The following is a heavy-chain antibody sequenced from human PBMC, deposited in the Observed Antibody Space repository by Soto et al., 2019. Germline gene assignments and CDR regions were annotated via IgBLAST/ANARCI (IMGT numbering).Heavy chain of an antibody. J-gene: IGHJ6*02. CDR2: IYHSGST. CDR1: GGSISRSNW. CDR3: ARRPQSVGVVAAIYYYGMDV. Sequence: PSETLSLTCAVSGGSISRSNWWSWVRQPPGKGLEWIGEIYHSGSTNYNPSLKSRVTISIDKSKNQLSLKLSSVTAADTAVYYCARRPQSVGVVAAIYYYGMDVWGQGTTVTVSS. D-gene: IGHD2-15*01. V-gene: IGHV4-4*02.